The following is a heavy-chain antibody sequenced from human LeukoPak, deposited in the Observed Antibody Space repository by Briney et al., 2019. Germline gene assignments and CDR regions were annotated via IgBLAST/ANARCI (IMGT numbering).Heavy chain of an antibody. J-gene: IGHJ4*02. V-gene: IGHV3-11*04. CDR3: ARAAYCGGDCYPLDY. CDR1: GFTFSNAW. D-gene: IGHD2-21*02. Sequence: PGGSLRLSCAASGFTFSNAWMSWVRQAPGKGLEWVSYISSSGSTIYYADSVKGRFTISRDNAKNSLYLQMNSLRAEDTAVYYCARAAYCGGDCYPLDYWGQGTLVTVSS. CDR2: ISSSGSTI.